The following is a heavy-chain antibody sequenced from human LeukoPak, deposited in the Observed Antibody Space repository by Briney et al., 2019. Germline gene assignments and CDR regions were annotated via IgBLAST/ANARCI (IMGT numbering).Heavy chain of an antibody. CDR1: GFTFSTYG. V-gene: IGHV3-30*02. J-gene: IGHJ6*03. CDR3: AKVEVKYYYYMDV. CDR2: IRYDGSNK. D-gene: IGHD3-22*01. Sequence: HPGGSLRLSCAASGFTFSTYGMHWVRQAPGKGLEWVAFIRYDGSNKYYADSVKGRFTISRDNSKNTLYLQMNSLRAEDTAVYYCAKVEVKYYYYMDVWGKGTTVTVSS.